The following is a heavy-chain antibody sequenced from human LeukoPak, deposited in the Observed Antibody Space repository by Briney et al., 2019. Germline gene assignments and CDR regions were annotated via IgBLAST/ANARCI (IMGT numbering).Heavy chain of an antibody. Sequence: PSVTLSLNCTVSACTISSSSYYWGCPRQPPGKGVEWIDSIYYSWSTYYITSIKSRVTISVDTSKNQFSLKLSSVTAADTAVYYCARGPGDYWGQGTLVTVSS. V-gene: IGHV4-39*07. CDR2: IYYSWST. CDR1: ACTISSSSYY. J-gene: IGHJ4*02. CDR3: ARGPGDY.